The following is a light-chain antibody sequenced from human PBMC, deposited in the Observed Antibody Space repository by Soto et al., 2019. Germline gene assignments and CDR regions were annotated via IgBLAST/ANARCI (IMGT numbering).Light chain of an antibody. CDR3: QQRSNWPPIT. CDR1: QSVSSSY. CDR2: GAS. J-gene: IGKJ5*01. V-gene: IGKV3D-20*02. Sequence: EIVLTQSPGTLSLSPGERATLSCRASQSVSSSYLAWYQQKPGQAPRLLIYGASSRATGIPDRFSGSGFGTDFTLTISSLEPEDAAVYYCQQRSNWPPITLGQGTRLEI.